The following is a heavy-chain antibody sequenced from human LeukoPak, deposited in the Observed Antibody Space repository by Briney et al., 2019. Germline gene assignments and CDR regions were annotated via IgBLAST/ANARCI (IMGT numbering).Heavy chain of an antibody. J-gene: IGHJ5*02. CDR2: INPNSGGT. V-gene: IGHV1-2*02. Sequence: ASVKVSCKASGYTFTGYYMHWVRQAPGQGLEWMGWINPNSGGTNYAQKFQGRVTMTRDTSISTAYMELSRLRSDDTAVYYCARDSARVPAAPKWFDPWGQGTLVTVSS. CDR1: GYTFTGYY. CDR3: ARDSARVPAAPKWFDP. D-gene: IGHD2-2*01.